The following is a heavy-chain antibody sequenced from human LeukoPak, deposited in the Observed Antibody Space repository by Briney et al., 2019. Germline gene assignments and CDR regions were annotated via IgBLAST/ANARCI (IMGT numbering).Heavy chain of an antibody. J-gene: IGHJ4*02. CDR2: IYHSGST. D-gene: IGHD2-2*01. Sequence: SETPSLTCVVSGYSISSGYYWGWIRQPPGKGLEWIASIYHSGSTDYNPSLKSRVTISVDTSKNQVSLRLRFMTAADTAVYYCARLGYCSSTSCYPDCWGQGSLVTVFS. CDR3: ARLGYCSSTSCYPDC. V-gene: IGHV4-38-2*01. CDR1: GYSISSGYY.